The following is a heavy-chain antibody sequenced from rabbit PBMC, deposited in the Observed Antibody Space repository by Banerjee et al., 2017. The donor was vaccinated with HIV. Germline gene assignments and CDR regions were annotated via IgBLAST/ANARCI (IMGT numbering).Heavy chain of an antibody. Sequence: QEQLEESGGDLVKPEGSLTLTCTASGFSFSNKYVMCWVRQAPGKGLEWIACINTSSGDTVYATWAKGRFTISKASWTTVTLQMTSLTAADTASYFCARDLAAVIGWNFNLWGQGTLVTVS. V-gene: IGHV1S45*01. CDR3: ARDLAAVIGWNFNL. CDR1: GFSFSNKYV. J-gene: IGHJ4*01. CDR2: INTSSGDT. D-gene: IGHD1-1*01.